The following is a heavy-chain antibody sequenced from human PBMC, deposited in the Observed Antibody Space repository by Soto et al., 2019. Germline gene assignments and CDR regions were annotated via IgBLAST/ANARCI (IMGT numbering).Heavy chain of an antibody. D-gene: IGHD1-26*01. CDR3: ARRPAWVGGKSYYFDY. Sequence: PSETLSLTCAVYGGSFSGYYWSWIRQPPGKGLEWIGEINHSGSTNYNPSLKSRVTISVDTSKNQFSLKLSSVTAADTAVYYCARRPAWVGGKSYYFDYWGQGTLVTVS. J-gene: IGHJ4*02. CDR2: INHSGST. V-gene: IGHV4-34*01. CDR1: GGSFSGYY.